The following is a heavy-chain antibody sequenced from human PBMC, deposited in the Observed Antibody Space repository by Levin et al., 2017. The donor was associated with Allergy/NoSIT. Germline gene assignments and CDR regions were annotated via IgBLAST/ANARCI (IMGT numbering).Heavy chain of an antibody. J-gene: IGHJ6*02. CDR1: GFTFSSYS. CDR3: ARADWDNYSLYYYYYYGMDV. D-gene: IGHD4-11*01. Sequence: GGSLRLSCAASGFTFSSYSMNWVRQAPGKGLEWVSSISSSSSYIYYADSVKGRFTISRDNAKNSLYLQMNSLRAEDTAVYYCARADWDNYSLYYYYYYGMDVWGQGTTVTVSS. V-gene: IGHV3-21*01. CDR2: ISSSSSYI.